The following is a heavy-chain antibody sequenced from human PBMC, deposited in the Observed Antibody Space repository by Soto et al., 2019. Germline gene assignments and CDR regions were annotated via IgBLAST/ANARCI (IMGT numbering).Heavy chain of an antibody. CDR3: AKSGYSGYDFDSDYYYYRLDV. D-gene: IGHD5-12*01. CDR2: ISWNSGSI. Sequence: PGGSLRLSCAASGFTFDDYAMHWVRQAPGKGLEWVSGISWNSGSIGYADSVKGRFTISRDNAKNSLYLQMNSLRAEDTALYYCAKSGYSGYDFDSDYYYYRLDVWGQGTTVTVSS. J-gene: IGHJ6*02. V-gene: IGHV3-9*01. CDR1: GFTFDDYA.